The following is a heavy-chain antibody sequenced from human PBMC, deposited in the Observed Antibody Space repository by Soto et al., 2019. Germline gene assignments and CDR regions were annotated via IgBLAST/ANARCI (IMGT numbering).Heavy chain of an antibody. CDR1: GGSIIDLSYY. V-gene: IGHV4-39*01. Sequence: VAGGSIIDLSYYRSWKHQPPGKGLEWIGSIYYSGSTYYNPSLKSRVTISVDTSKNQFSLKLSSVTAADTAVYYCAKLASLYFSYGMDVWGQGTTVT. J-gene: IGHJ6*02. D-gene: IGHD6-6*01. CDR2: IYYSGST. CDR3: AKLASLYFSYGMDV.